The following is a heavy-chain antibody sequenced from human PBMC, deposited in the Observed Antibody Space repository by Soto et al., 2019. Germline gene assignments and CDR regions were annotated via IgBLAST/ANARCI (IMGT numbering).Heavy chain of an antibody. D-gene: IGHD4-17*01. Sequence: GESLKISCKGFGYSFTTFWIGWVRQMPGKGLEWMGIIYPGDSDTRYSPSFQGQVTISADKSISTAYLQWSSLKASDTAIYYCARFSMTTVTPFDWGQGTLVTVSS. CDR3: ARFSMTTVTPFD. CDR2: IYPGDSDT. V-gene: IGHV5-51*01. J-gene: IGHJ4*02. CDR1: GYSFTTFW.